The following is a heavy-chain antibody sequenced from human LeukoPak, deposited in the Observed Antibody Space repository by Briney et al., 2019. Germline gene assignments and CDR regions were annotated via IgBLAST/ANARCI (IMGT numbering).Heavy chain of an antibody. CDR1: GFTFSTYS. Sequence: GGSLRLSCAASGFTFSTYSMNWVRQAPGRGLEWVSSISSSSIYIHYADSVKGRFTVSRDNAKNSLYLQMNSLRAEDTAVYYCARDQSTYLTTTEYKWFDPWGQGTLVTVSS. CDR3: ARDQSTYLTTTEYKWFDP. CDR2: ISSSSIYI. D-gene: IGHD1-1*01. V-gene: IGHV3-21*01. J-gene: IGHJ5*02.